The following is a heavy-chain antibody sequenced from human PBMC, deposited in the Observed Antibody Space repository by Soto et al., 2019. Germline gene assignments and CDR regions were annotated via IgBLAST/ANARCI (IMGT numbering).Heavy chain of an antibody. Sequence: EVQLVESGGGLVQPGGSLRLSCAASGFTVSSNYMSWVRQAPGKGLEWVSVIYSGGSTYYADSVKGRFTISRHNSKNTLYLQMNSLRAEDTAVYYCARGLFLELEPHSPYFDYWGQGTLVTVSS. CDR2: IYSGGST. J-gene: IGHJ4*02. CDR3: ARGLFLELEPHSPYFDY. D-gene: IGHD1-1*01. CDR1: GFTVSSNY. V-gene: IGHV3-53*04.